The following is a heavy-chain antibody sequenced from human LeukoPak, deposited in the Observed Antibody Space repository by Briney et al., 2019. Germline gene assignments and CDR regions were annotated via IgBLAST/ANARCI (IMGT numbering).Heavy chain of an antibody. J-gene: IGHJ6*03. CDR2: IRQDGSEK. V-gene: IGHV3-7*01. CDR3: ARVTTVTYYYYYYMDV. Sequence: GGSLRLSCAASGFTFSSYRMSWVRQAPGKGLEWVANIRQDGSEKYYVDSVKGRFTISRDNAKNSLYLQMNSLRAEDTAVYYCARVTTVTYYYYYYMDVWGKGTTVTVSS. D-gene: IGHD4-17*01. CDR1: GFTFSSYR.